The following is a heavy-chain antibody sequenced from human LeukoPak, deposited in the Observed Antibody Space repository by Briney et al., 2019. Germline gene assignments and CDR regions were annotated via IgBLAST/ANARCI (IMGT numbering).Heavy chain of an antibody. CDR2: IYPGDSDT. CDR3: ATSRWGIVATIDY. CDR1: GYRFTNYW. V-gene: IGHV5-51*01. J-gene: IGHJ4*02. Sequence: GESLKISCKGSGYRFTNYWIGWVRQMPGKGLEWMGIIYPGDSDTRYSPSFQGQVTISADKSISTAYLQWSSLKASDTAMYYCATSRWGIVATIDYWGQGTLVTVSS. D-gene: IGHD5-12*01.